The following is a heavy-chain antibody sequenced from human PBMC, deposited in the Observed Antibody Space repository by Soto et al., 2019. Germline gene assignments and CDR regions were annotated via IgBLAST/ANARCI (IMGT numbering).Heavy chain of an antibody. D-gene: IGHD2-15*01. V-gene: IGHV4-30-4*01. CDR1: GGSISSGDYY. CDR2: IYYSGST. Sequence: QVQLQESGPGLVKPSQTLSLTCTVSGGSISSGDYYWSWIRQPPGKGLEWIGYIYYSGSTYYNPSLKSRVTISADTSKNQFSLKLSSVTAADTAVYYCARAADCSGGSCYFFLGYWGQGTLVTVSS. J-gene: IGHJ4*02. CDR3: ARAADCSGGSCYFFLGY.